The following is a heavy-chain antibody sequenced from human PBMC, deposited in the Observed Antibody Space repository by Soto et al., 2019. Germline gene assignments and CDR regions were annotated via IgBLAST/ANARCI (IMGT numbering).Heavy chain of an antibody. D-gene: IGHD3-22*01. J-gene: IGHJ4*02. CDR2: ISGSGGST. CDR1: GFTFSSYA. CDR3: AKYRYYYDSSGYFAYYFDY. V-gene: IGHV3-23*01. Sequence: GGSLRLSCAASGFTFSSYAMSWVRQAPGKGLEWVSAISGSGGSTYYADSVKGRFTISRDNSKNTLYLQMNSLRAEDTAVYYCAKYRYYYDSSGYFAYYFDYWGQGTLVTVSS.